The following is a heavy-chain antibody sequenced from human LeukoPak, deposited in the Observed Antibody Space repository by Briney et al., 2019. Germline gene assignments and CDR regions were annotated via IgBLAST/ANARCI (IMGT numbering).Heavy chain of an antibody. V-gene: IGHV4-34*01. J-gene: IGHJ4*02. CDR2: INHRGST. D-gene: IGHD2-15*01. CDR1: GGSFSGYY. CDR3: ARSVNIVVEYYFDY. Sequence: PSETLSLTCAVYGGSFSGYYWSWIRQPPGKGLEWIGEINHRGSTNYDPSLKSRVTISVDTSKNQFSLKLSSVTAADTAVYYCARSVNIVVEYYFDYWGQGTLVTVSS.